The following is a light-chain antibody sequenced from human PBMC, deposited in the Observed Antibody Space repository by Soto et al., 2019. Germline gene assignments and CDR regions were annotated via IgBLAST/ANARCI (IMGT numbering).Light chain of an antibody. V-gene: IGLV1-44*01. J-gene: IGLJ3*02. CDR2: NNV. CDR3: SAWDGSLNGLV. Sequence: QSVLTQPPSASVTPGQRVTISCSGSSSNIGSNILNWYRQVPGTAPKLLIYNNVHRPSGVPDRFSGSKSGASGSLAISGLQLEDEADYYCSAWDGSLNGLVFGGGTKLTVL. CDR1: SSNIGSNI.